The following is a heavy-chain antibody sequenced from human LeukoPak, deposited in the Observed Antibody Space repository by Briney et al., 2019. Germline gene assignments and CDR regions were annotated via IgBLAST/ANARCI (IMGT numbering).Heavy chain of an antibody. CDR3: ARDKVVGATHFDY. CDR1: GFTFSRHW. J-gene: IGHJ4*02. Sequence: GGSLRLSCAASGFTFSRHWMHWVRQAPGKGLVWVSRINSDGSDTPYADSVKGRFTISRDNAKNSLYLQMNSLRAEDTAVYYCARDKVVGATHFDYWGQGTLVTVSS. CDR2: INSDGSDT. V-gene: IGHV3-74*01. D-gene: IGHD1-26*01.